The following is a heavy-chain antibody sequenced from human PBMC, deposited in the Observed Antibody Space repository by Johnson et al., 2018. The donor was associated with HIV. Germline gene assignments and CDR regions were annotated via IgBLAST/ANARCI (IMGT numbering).Heavy chain of an antibody. CDR2: IYSDGNT. V-gene: IGHV3-66*01. D-gene: IGHD4-23*01. J-gene: IGHJ3*02. Sequence: VQLVESGGGLVQPGGSLRLSCAASGFTVSTNYMTWVRQAPGKGLECVSLIYSDGNTYYADSVKGSFTISRDNSKNTLYLQMNSLRVDDTAVYDCPRGPGYDHDYGGFDIWGQGTMVTVSS. CDR1: GFTVSTNY. CDR3: PRGPGYDHDYGGFDI.